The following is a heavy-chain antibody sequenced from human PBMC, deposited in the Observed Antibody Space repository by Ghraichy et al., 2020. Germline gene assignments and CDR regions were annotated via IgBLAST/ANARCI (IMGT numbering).Heavy chain of an antibody. CDR2: INHSGST. V-gene: IGHV4-34*01. D-gene: IGHD2-15*01. CDR1: GGSFSGYY. CDR3: ARGYCSGGSCYLGLGMDV. J-gene: IGHJ6*02. Sequence: SQTLSLTCAVYGGSFSGYYWSWIRQPPGKGLEWIGEINHSGSTNYNPSLKSRVTISVDTSKNQFSLKLSSVTAADTAVYYCARGYCSGGSCYLGLGMDVWGQGTTVTVSS.